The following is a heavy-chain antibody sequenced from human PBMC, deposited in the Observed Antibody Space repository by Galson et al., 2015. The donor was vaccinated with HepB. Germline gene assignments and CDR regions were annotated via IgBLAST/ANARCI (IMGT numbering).Heavy chain of an antibody. D-gene: IGHD3-3*01. CDR3: ARGQTIFGVVTLDFDY. V-gene: IGHV1-3*01. CDR2: INAGNGNT. Sequence: SVKVSCKASGYTFTSYAMHWVRQAPGQRLEWMGWINAGNGNTKYSQKFQGRVTITRDTSASTAYMELSSLRSEDTAVYYCARGQTIFGVVTLDFDYWGQGTLVTVSS. J-gene: IGHJ4*02. CDR1: GYTFTSYA.